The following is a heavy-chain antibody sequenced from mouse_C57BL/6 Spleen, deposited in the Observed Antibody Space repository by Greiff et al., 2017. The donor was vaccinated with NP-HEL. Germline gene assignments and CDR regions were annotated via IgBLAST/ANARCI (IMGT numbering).Heavy chain of an antibody. Sequence: EVHLVESGGGLVQPGGSLKLSCAASGFTFSDYYMYWVRQTPEKRLEWVAYISNGGGSTYYPDTVKGRFTISRDNAKNTLYLQMSRLKSEDTAMYYCARQAPPYDYAMDYWGQGTSVTVSS. CDR3: ARQAPPYDYAMDY. D-gene: IGHD1-1*01. J-gene: IGHJ4*01. V-gene: IGHV5-12*01. CDR2: ISNGGGST. CDR1: GFTFSDYY.